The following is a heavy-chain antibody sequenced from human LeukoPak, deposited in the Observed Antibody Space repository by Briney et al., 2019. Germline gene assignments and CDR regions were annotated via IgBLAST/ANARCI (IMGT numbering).Heavy chain of an antibody. D-gene: IGHD2-8*01. CDR1: GGSISSYY. CDR2: IYYSGST. V-gene: IGHV4-59*12. Sequence: PSETLSLTCTVSGGSISSYYWSWIRQPPGKGLEWIGSIYYSGSTYYNPSLKSRVTISVDTSKNQFSLKLSSVTAADTAVYYCARYYATSRRAFDIWGQGTMVTVSS. CDR3: ARYYATSRRAFDI. J-gene: IGHJ3*02.